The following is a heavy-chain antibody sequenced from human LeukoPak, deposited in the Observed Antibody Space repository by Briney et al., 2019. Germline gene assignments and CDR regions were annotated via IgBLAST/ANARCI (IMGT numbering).Heavy chain of an antibody. CDR3: SRDANYYDSSRHYFDAFDI. V-gene: IGHV3-7*01. CDR1: GFTFSKYW. CDR2: IRGDGSVR. D-gene: IGHD3-22*01. J-gene: IGHJ3*02. Sequence: PGGSLRLSCAASGFTFSKYWMTWVRQAPGKGLEWVANIRGDGSVRYLLDSVKGRFTISRDNVKNSLSLEMNNLRAEDTAVYYCSRDANYYDSSRHYFDAFDIWGRGTMVTVS.